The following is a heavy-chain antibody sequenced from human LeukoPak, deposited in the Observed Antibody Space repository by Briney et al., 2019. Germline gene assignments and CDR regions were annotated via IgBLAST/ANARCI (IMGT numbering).Heavy chain of an antibody. Sequence: SQTLSLTCTVSGGSISSGGYYWSWIRQPPGKGLEWIGYIYHSGSTYYNPSLKSRVTISVDRSKNQFSLKLSSVTAADTAVYYCARWMEYQGAFDIWGQGTMVTVSS. CDR1: GGSISSGGYY. V-gene: IGHV4-30-2*01. D-gene: IGHD2-2*01. CDR3: ARWMEYQGAFDI. J-gene: IGHJ3*02. CDR2: IYHSGST.